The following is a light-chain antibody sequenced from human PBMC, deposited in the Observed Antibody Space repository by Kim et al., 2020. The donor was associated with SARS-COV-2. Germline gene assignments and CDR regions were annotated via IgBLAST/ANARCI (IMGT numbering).Light chain of an antibody. CDR1: QRISNS. Sequence: DIQMTQSPSSLSASVGDRVTITCRTSQRISNSLNWYQQKPGKAPKLLIYAASSLQSGVPSGFGASGSGTDFTLTISSLQPGDVATYYCQQSYSFPWTFGQGTKVDIK. CDR3: QQSYSFPWT. V-gene: IGKV1-39*01. J-gene: IGKJ1*01. CDR2: AAS.